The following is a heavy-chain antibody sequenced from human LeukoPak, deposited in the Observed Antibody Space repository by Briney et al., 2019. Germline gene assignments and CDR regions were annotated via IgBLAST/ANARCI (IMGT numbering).Heavy chain of an antibody. CDR1: GFTFSSYA. CDR3: AKVYSSGWYQVNNWFDP. J-gene: IGHJ5*02. CDR2: ISGSGGST. D-gene: IGHD6-19*01. V-gene: IGHV3-23*01. Sequence: GGSLRLSYAASGFTFSSYAMSWVRQAPGKGLEWVSAISGSGGSTYYADSVKGRFTISRDNSKNTLYLQMNSLRAEDTAVYYCAKVYSSGWYQVNNWFDPWGQGTLVTVSS.